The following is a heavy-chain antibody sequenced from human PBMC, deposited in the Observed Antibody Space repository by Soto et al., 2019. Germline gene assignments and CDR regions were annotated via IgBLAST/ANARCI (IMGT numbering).Heavy chain of an antibody. J-gene: IGHJ6*02. CDR3: GRAHRDLQQLVHYYYSMDV. D-gene: IGHD6-13*01. Sequence: SETLSLTCTGSGGSMSSGGSYGSWIRQPPGKGLEWIGYIHYSGSTYHNPSLKSRVTISVDTSKNQFSLKLTSVTAADTAVYYCGRAHRDLQQLVHYYYSMDVWGQGTTVT. CDR2: IHYSGST. V-gene: IGHV4-30-4*01. CDR1: GGSMSSGGSY.